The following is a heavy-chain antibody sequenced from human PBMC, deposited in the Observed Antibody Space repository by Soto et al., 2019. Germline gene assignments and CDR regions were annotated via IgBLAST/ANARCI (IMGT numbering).Heavy chain of an antibody. CDR2: ISYDGSNK. Sequence: QVQLVESGGGVVQPGRSLRLSCAASGFTFSSYAMHWVRQAPGKGLEWVAVISYDGSNKYYADSVKGRFTISRNNSKNTLYLQMNSLRAEDTAVYYCASGGWWKPPDYWGQGTLVTVS. CDR1: GFTFSSYA. V-gene: IGHV3-30-3*01. D-gene: IGHD2-15*01. CDR3: ASGGWWKPPDY. J-gene: IGHJ4*02.